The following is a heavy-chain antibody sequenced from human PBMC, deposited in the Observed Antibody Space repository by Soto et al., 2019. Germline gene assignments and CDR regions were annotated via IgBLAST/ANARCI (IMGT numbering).Heavy chain of an antibody. CDR2: IYHSGST. J-gene: IGHJ3*02. CDR3: ARAAGGGYCSGSSCYSRDFDI. CDR1: GYSISSGYY. Sequence: PSETLSLTCAVSGYSISSGYYWGWIRQPPGKGLEWIGSIYHSGSTYYNPSLKSRVTISVDTSKKQFSLKLSSVTAADTAVYYCARAAGGGYCSGSSCYSRDFDIWVQGTMVTVS. D-gene: IGHD2-15*01. V-gene: IGHV4-38-2*01.